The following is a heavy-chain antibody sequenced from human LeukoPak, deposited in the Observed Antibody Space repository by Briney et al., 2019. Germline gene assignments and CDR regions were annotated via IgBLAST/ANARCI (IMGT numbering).Heavy chain of an antibody. CDR2: ISGSGGST. CDR1: GFTFSSSA. D-gene: IGHD4-17*01. J-gene: IGHJ4*02. Sequence: PGGSLRLSCAASGFTFSSSAMSWVRQAPGKGLEWVSAISGSGGSTYCADSVKGRLTISRDNSKNTLYLQMNSLRAEDTAVYYCAKGPDYGDYTYVGYYFDYWGQGTLVTVSS. V-gene: IGHV3-23*01. CDR3: AKGPDYGDYTYVGYYFDY.